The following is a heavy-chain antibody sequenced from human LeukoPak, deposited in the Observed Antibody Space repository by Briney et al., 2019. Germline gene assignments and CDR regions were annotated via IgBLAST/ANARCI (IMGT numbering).Heavy chain of an antibody. CDR1: GFSFSGYW. V-gene: IGHV3-7*01. CDR3: ARVAYLPALDV. D-gene: IGHD3/OR15-3a*01. Sequence: PGGSLRLSCAASGFSFSGYWMTWVRQAPGTGLEWVAHINPAGSETYYAYPVKGRFSISRDHAKHLVYLQMNSLRAEDPAVYHCARVAYLPALDVWGQETPVTVSS. J-gene: IGHJ4*02. CDR2: INPAGSET.